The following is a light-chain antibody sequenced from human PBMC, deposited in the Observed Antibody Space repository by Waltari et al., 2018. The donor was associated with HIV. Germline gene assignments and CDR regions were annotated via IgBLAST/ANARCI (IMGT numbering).Light chain of an antibody. CDR2: EVN. Sequence: QTALTQPHSVSGSPGHSITISCPAASSVVGGYEYGSWHQPHPGNATKLMIYEVNNRPSGVSNRFSGSKSGNTASLTISELQIEDDADYYCSSYTGSSTLVVFGGGTKLTVL. V-gene: IGLV2-14*03. CDR3: SSYTGSSTLVV. CDR1: SSVVGGYEY. J-gene: IGLJ2*01.